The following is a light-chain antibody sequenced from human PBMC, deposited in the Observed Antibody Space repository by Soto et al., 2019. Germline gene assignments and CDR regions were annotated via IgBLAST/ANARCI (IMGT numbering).Light chain of an antibody. J-gene: IGKJ1*01. CDR3: QQYGNSPQT. V-gene: IGKV3-20*01. CDR2: GAS. CDR1: QSVNSSY. Sequence: EIVLTQSPGTLSLSPGERVTLSCRASQSVNSSYLAWYQHKPGQAPRLLIYGASTRATGIPDRFSGSGSGTDFTLTIARLEPGDCAVYYYQQYGNSPQTFGQGTKVDIE.